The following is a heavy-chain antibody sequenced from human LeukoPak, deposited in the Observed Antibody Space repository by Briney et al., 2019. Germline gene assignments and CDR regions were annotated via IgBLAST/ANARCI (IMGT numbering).Heavy chain of an antibody. CDR3: ARGKDTVTTEAYFLH. CDR1: GFTVSSNY. Sequence: GGSLRLSCAASGFTVSSNYMSWVRQAPGKGLEWVSVIYSGGSTYYADSVKGRFTISRDNSKNTLYLQMGSLRAEDMAVCYCARGKDTVTTEAYFLHWGQRTLVTVSS. J-gene: IGHJ1*01. V-gene: IGHV3-66*01. CDR2: IYSGGST. D-gene: IGHD4-11*01.